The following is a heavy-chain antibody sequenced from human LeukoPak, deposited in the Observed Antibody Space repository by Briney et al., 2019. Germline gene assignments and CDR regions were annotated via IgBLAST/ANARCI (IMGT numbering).Heavy chain of an antibody. D-gene: IGHD2-8*01. CDR3: AKEWSY. J-gene: IGHJ4*02. CDR1: GGSFNIYS. Sequence: SETLSLTCAVDGGSFNIYSWRWIRQPPGKGLEWIGEVNHSGSINYNPSLKSRASISVDTSKKQFSLKLSSVTAADTAVYYCAKEWSYWGQGTLVTVSS. V-gene: IGHV4-34*01. CDR2: VNHSGSI.